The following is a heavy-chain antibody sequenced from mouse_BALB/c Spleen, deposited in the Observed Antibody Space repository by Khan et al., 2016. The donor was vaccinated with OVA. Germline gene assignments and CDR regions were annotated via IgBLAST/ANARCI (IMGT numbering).Heavy chain of an antibody. CDR3: ARGKYYGYAMDY. J-gene: IGHJ4*01. CDR1: GYSITSNYA. D-gene: IGHD1-1*01. CDR2: ISYSGST. V-gene: IGHV3-2*02. Sequence: EVELVESGPGLVKPSQSLSLTCTVTGYSITSNYAWNWIRQFPGNKLEWMGYISYSGSTNYNPSLKSRISITRDTSKNQFFLQLNSVTTEDTATYYWARGKYYGYAMDYWGQGTSITVSS.